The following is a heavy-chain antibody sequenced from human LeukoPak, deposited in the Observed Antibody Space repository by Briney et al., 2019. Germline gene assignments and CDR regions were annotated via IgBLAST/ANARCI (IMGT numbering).Heavy chain of an antibody. CDR3: ASPVAVLRFLEWLPIEGYYYYGMDV. CDR2: IIPILVTA. J-gene: IGHJ6*02. CDR1: GGTYSSYA. D-gene: IGHD3-3*01. Sequence: ASVKVSCKAAGGTYSSYAISGVRRAPGHGLEWMGGIIPILVTANYAQKFQGRVTITADESTSTAYMELSSLRSEDTAVYYCASPVAVLRFLEWLPIEGYYYYGMDVWGQGTTVTVSS. V-gene: IGHV1-69*13.